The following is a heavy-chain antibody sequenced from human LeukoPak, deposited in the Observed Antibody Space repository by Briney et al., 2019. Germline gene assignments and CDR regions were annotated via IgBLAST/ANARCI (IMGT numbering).Heavy chain of an antibody. Sequence: SETLSLTCTVSGGSISGSSYYWGWIRQPPGKGLEWIGSIYYSGSTYYNPSLKSRVTISVDTSKNQFSLKLNSVTATDTAVYYCARRYGPWGQGTLVTVPS. CDR3: ARRYGP. J-gene: IGHJ4*02. V-gene: IGHV4-39*01. D-gene: IGHD3-16*01. CDR2: IYYSGST. CDR1: GGSISGSSYY.